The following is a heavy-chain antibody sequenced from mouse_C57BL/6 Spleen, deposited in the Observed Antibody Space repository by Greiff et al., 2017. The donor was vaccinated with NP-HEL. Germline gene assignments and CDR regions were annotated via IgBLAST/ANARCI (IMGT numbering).Heavy chain of an antibody. J-gene: IGHJ1*03. CDR3: ARDPYYSNYGYFDV. V-gene: IGHV5-4*01. D-gene: IGHD2-5*01. CDR1: GFTFSSYA. CDR2: ISDGGSYT. Sequence: EVQGVESGGGLVKPGGSLKLSCAASGFTFSSYAMSWVRQTPEKRLEWVATISDGGSYTYYPDNVKGRFTISRDNAKNNLYLQMSHLKSEDTAMYYCARDPYYSNYGYFDVWGTGTTVTVSS.